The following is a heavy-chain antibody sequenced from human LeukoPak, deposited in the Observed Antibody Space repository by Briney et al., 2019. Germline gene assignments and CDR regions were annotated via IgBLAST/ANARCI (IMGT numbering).Heavy chain of an antibody. Sequence: SETLSLTCTVSGGSISNYYWNWIRQPAGKGLEWIGRLYTSGTTNYNPSLKSRVTMSVDTSENQFSLKLSSVTAADTAMYYCARQREPRITMVRGVIHFDYWGQGILVTVPS. CDR1: GGSISNYY. CDR2: LYTSGTT. V-gene: IGHV4-4*07. CDR3: ARQREPRITMVRGVIHFDY. D-gene: IGHD3-10*01. J-gene: IGHJ4*02.